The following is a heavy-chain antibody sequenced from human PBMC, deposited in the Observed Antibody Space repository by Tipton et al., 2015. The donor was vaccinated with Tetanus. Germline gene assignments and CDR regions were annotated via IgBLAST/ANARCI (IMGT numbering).Heavy chain of an antibody. D-gene: IGHD2-15*01. J-gene: IGHJ4*02. CDR2: SWYDGTDK. CDR1: GFTFNGYG. CDR3: AREADCSGGSCFSGDFDN. V-gene: IGHV3-33*01. Sequence: SLRLSCAASGFTFNGYGIHWVRRAPGKGLEWVAVSWYDGTDKYYADSVKGRFTISRDNSKNTLYLQMNSLRAEDTAVYYCAREADCSGGSCFSGDFDNWGQGTQVTVSS.